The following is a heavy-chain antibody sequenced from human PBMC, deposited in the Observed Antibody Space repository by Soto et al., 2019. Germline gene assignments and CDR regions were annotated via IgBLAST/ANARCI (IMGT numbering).Heavy chain of an antibody. J-gene: IGHJ4*02. D-gene: IGHD7-27*01. CDR2: IYNGGTT. V-gene: IGHV4-30-4*01. CDR3: ARGASGDKVDY. Sequence: QVQLQESGPGLVKPSQTLSLTCTVSGGAINPVNYFWSWIRQSPDKGLEWIGHIYNGGTTYNNPSLTSRVTRSVDASNNLFALKLSSVSAADTAVYYGARGASGDKVDYWGQGTLVTVSS. CDR1: GGAINPVNYF.